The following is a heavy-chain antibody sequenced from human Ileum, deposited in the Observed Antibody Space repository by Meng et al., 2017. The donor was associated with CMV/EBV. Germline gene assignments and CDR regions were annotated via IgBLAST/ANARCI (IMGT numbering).Heavy chain of an antibody. Sequence: QVQLQQSGPRPVRPSQTLSLTCAISGDSVFNKNVAWNWIRQSPSRGLEWLGRTYYMSKWNNDYAASVESRIIVNLDTFTNQLSLQLNSVTPDDTAVYYCARGQFSALDFWGQGTLVTVSS. V-gene: IGHV6-1*01. CDR1: GDSVFNKNVA. J-gene: IGHJ4*02. CDR3: ARGQFSALDF. CDR2: TYYMSKWNN. D-gene: IGHD4-11*01.